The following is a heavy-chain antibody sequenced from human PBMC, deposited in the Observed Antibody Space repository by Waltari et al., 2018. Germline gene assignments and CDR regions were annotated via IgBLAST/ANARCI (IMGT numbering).Heavy chain of an antibody. CDR3: ARQLRFVDWIPRYFDS. V-gene: IGHV4-39*01. Sequence: QMELQESGPRLVKPSETLSLTCNVSGDSISGSRNYWSWLPPPPGKNLQGIGSLHYSGTTYYNPSLKGRVAISVDTSSNQFSLNVNSVTAADTGIYYCARQLRFVDWIPRYFDSWGRGTLATVSS. CDR2: LHYSGTT. J-gene: IGHJ4*02. D-gene: IGHD3-3*01. CDR1: GDSISGSRNY.